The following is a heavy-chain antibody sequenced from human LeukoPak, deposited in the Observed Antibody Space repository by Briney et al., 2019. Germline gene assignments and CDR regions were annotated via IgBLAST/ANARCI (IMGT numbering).Heavy chain of an antibody. CDR1: GFTFSSYS. V-gene: IGHV3-21*01. CDR3: ARDGGITLVRGVILKGDYYYYMDV. CDR2: ISSSSSYI. J-gene: IGHJ6*03. Sequence: GGSLRLSCAASGFTFSSYSMNWVRQAPGKGLEWVSSISSSSSYINYADSVKGRFTISRDNAKNSLYLQMNSLRAEDTAVYYCARDGGITLVRGVILKGDYYYYMDVWGKGTTVTVSS. D-gene: IGHD3-10*01.